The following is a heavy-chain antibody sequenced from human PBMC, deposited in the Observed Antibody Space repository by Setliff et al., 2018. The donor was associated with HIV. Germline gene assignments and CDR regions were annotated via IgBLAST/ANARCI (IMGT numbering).Heavy chain of an antibody. Sequence: PSETLSLTCSVSGDSLSSGSYFWGWIRQTPGKGLEWIGNIYYTGFAYYNPSLKSRVTISLDTSKTHFYLNLTSVTDADTAVYFCAREGRGDPAVATTRIYYWGQGKLVTVSS. CDR1: GDSLSSGSYF. CDR3: AREGRGDPAVATTRIYY. D-gene: IGHD1-1*01. V-gene: IGHV4-39*02. J-gene: IGHJ4*02. CDR2: IYYTGFA.